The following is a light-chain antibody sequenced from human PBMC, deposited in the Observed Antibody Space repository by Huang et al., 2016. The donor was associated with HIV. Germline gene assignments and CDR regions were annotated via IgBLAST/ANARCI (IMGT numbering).Light chain of an antibody. CDR3: HQHSSWPGT. V-gene: IGKV3-11*01. CDR1: QSVGSY. J-gene: IGKJ1*01. CDR2: DAS. Sequence: DIVLTQSPATLSLSPGERATLSCRAGQSVGSYLAWYQQTPGQAPRLLVSDASHRATGIPARFSGSGSGTDFTLTISSLEPEDFAVYYCHQHSSWPGTFGQGPGWKSN.